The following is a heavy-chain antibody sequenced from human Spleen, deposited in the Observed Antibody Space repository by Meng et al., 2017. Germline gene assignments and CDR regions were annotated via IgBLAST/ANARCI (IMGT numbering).Heavy chain of an antibody. CDR2: INHSGST. Sequence: SETLSLTCAVYGGSFSGYYWSWIRQPPGKGLEWIGEINHSGSTNYNPSLKSRVTISVDTSKNQFSLKLSSVTAADTAVYYCARYRVWGSYRTPFDYWGQGTLVTVSS. D-gene: IGHD3-16*02. CDR3: ARYRVWGSYRTPFDY. V-gene: IGHV4-34*01. J-gene: IGHJ4*02. CDR1: GGSFSGYY.